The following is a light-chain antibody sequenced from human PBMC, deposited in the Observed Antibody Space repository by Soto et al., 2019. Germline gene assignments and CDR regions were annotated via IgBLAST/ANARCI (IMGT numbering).Light chain of an antibody. CDR1: WSNVGDNA. J-gene: IGLJ3*02. V-gene: IGLV1-36*01. Sequence: QSVLTQPPSVSEAPRQRVTISCSGSWSNVGDNAVNWYQQLPGKAPKLLIYYDDLRPSGVSGRFSGSKSGTSASLAISGLQSEEECDYYCAAWDDSLNGWVFGGGTKLTVL. CDR3: AAWDDSLNGWV. CDR2: YDD.